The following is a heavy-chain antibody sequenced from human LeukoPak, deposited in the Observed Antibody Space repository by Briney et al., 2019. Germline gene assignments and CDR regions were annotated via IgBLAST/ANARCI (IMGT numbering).Heavy chain of an antibody. CDR1: GGSISSYY. D-gene: IGHD3-22*01. Sequence: SETLSLTCTVSGGSISSYYWSWIRQPAGKGLEWIGRIYTSGSTNYNPSLKSRVTMSVDTSKNQFSLKQNSVTAADTAVYYCARKTYYYDSSGYKLKRGDAFDIWGQGTMVTVSS. V-gene: IGHV4-4*07. CDR2: IYTSGST. CDR3: ARKTYYYDSSGYKLKRGDAFDI. J-gene: IGHJ3*02.